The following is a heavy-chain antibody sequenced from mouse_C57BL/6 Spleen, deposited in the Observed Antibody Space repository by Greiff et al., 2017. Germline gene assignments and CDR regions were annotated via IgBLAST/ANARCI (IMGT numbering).Heavy chain of an antibody. J-gene: IGHJ4*01. Sequence: QVQLQQSGAELARPGASVKMSCKASGYTFTSYTMHWVKQRPGQGLEWIGYINPSSGYTKYNQKFKDKATLTAYKSSSTAYMQLSSLTSEDSAVYYCARSGARAMDYWGQGTSVTVSS. CDR2: INPSSGYT. D-gene: IGHD4-1*01. V-gene: IGHV1-4*01. CDR3: ARSGARAMDY. CDR1: GYTFTSYT.